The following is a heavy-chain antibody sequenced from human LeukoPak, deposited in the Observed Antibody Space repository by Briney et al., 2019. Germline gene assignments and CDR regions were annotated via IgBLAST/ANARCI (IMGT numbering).Heavy chain of an antibody. CDR2: ISSSGSTI. V-gene: IGHV3-11*04. CDR1: GFTFSDYY. J-gene: IGHJ4*02. D-gene: IGHD3-3*01. Sequence: GGSLRLSCAASGFTFSDYYMSWIRQAPGKGLEWVSYISSSGSTIYYADSVKGRFTISRDNAKNSLYLQMNSLRAEDTAVYYCARDVRFLECHFDYWGQGTLVTVSS. CDR3: ARDVRFLECHFDY.